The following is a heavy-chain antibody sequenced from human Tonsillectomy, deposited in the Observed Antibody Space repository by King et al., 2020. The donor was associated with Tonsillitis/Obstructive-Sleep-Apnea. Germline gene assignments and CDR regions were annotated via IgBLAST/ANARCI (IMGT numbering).Heavy chain of an antibody. CDR3: SRPGSGWYAPFDY. V-gene: IGHV4-39*01. J-gene: IGHJ4*02. Sequence: QLQESGPGLVKPSETLSLTCTVSGGSISSSSYYWSWIRQPPGKGLGWIGSIYYSGSTYYNPSLKSRVTITVATSKSQFSLKLSSVTAADTAVYYCSRPGSGWYAPFDYWGQGTLVTVSS. CDR1: GGSISSSSYY. CDR2: IYYSGST. D-gene: IGHD6-19*01.